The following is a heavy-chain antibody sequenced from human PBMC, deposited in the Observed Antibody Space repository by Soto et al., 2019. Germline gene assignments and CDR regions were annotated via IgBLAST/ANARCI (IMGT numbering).Heavy chain of an antibody. CDR1: GGSISSSSYY. J-gene: IGHJ5*02. CDR3: ARQYVLRFLEWLSDNWFNP. V-gene: IGHV4-39*01. D-gene: IGHD3-3*01. CDR2: IYYSGST. Sequence: SETLSLTCTVSGGSISSSSYYWCWIRQPPGKGREWIGSIYYSGSTYYNPSLKSRVTISVDTSKNQFSLKLSSVTAADTAVYYCARQYVLRFLEWLSDNWFNPWGQGTLVTVSS.